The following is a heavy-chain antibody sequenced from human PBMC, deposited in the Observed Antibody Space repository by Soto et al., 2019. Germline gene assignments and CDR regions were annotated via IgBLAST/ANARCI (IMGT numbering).Heavy chain of an antibody. Sequence: PGGSLRLSCAASGFTFSSYWMHWVRQAPGKGLVWVSRINSDGSSTSYADSVKGRFTISRDNAKNTLYLQMNSLRAEDTAVYYCPRAGGSYWGFDPWGQGTLVTVSS. CDR3: PRAGGSYWGFDP. D-gene: IGHD1-26*01. CDR1: GFTFSSYW. V-gene: IGHV3-74*01. CDR2: INSDGSST. J-gene: IGHJ5*02.